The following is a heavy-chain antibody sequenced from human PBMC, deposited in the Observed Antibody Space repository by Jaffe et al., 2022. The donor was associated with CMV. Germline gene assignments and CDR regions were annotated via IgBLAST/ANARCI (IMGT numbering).Heavy chain of an antibody. CDR1: GDSVSSNSAA. CDR2: TYYRSKWYN. J-gene: IGHJ4*02. Sequence: QVQLQQSGPGLVKPSQTLSLTCAISGDSVSSNSAAWNWIRQSPSRGLEWLGRTYYRSKWYNDYAVSVKSRITINPDTSKNQFSLQLNSVTPEDTAVYYCARDRPEKQWLVLFHRGASGRFDYWGQGTLVTVSS. D-gene: IGHD6-19*01. V-gene: IGHV6-1*01. CDR3: ARDRPEKQWLVLFHRGASGRFDY.